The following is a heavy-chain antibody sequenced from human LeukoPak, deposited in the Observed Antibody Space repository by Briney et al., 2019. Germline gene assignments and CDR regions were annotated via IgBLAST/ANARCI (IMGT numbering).Heavy chain of an antibody. CDR1: GGTFSSYA. J-gene: IGHJ4*02. CDR3: AREDRHCSGGSCYDSHYFDY. D-gene: IGHD2-15*01. V-gene: IGHV1-69*13. CDR2: IIPIFGTA. Sequence: SVKVSCKASGGTFSSYAISWVRQAPGQGLEWMGGIIPIFGTANYAQKFQGRVAITADESTSTAYMELSSLRSEDTAVYYCAREDRHCSGGSCYDSHYFDYWGQGTLVTVSS.